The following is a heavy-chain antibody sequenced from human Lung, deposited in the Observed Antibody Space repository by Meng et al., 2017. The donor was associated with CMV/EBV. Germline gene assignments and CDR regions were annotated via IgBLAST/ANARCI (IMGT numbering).Heavy chain of an antibody. CDR1: GFTVSDNY. D-gene: IGHD3-10*01. V-gene: IGHV3-66*02. CDR2: IYSGGST. J-gene: IGHJ6*02. Sequence: GGSLRLXCAASGFTVSDNYMSWVRQAPGKGLEWVSVIYSGGSTYYADSVKGRFTISRDNSKNTLYLQMNSLRAEDTAVYYCARDLEWFGSGGYFGMDVWGQGTTVTVSS. CDR3: ARDLEWFGSGGYFGMDV.